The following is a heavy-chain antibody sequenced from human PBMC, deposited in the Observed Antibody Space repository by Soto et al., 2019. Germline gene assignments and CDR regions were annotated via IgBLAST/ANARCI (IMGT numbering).Heavy chain of an antibody. D-gene: IGHD2-2*01. V-gene: IGHV3-30*18. Sequence: GGSLRLSCAASGFTFSSYGMHWVRQAPGKGLEWVAVISYDGSNKYYADSVKGRFTISRDNSKNTLYLQMNSLRAEDTAVYYCAKDHPYCSSTSCPSPLDAFDIWGQGTMVTVSS. CDR2: ISYDGSNK. J-gene: IGHJ3*02. CDR1: GFTFSSYG. CDR3: AKDHPYCSSTSCPSPLDAFDI.